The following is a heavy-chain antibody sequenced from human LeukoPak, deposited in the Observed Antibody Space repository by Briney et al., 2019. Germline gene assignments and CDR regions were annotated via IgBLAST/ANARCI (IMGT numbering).Heavy chain of an antibody. CDR1: GGSFSTYY. V-gene: IGHV4-59*01. D-gene: IGHD3-10*01. J-gene: IGHJ4*02. CDR3: ARVYSYYGSGSYYYYFDY. CDR2: LYYSGST. Sequence: SETLSLTCTVSGGSFSTYYWSWIRQPPGKGLEWIGYLYYSGSTNYNPSLKSRVTISVDTSKNQFSLRLSSVTAADTAVYYCARVYSYYGSGSYYYYFDYWGQGALVTVSS.